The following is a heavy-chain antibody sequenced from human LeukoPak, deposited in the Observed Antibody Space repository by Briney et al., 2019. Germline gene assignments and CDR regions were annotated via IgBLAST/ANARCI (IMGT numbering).Heavy chain of an antibody. V-gene: IGHV4-34*01. CDR2: INHSGST. J-gene: IGHJ3*02. Sequence: SETLSLTCAVYGGSFSGYYWSWIRQPPGKGLEWIGEINHSGSTNYNPSLKSRVTISVDTSKNQFSLKLSSVTAADTAVYYCARGGRLYEDSSRKSDAFDIWGQGTMVTVSS. CDR3: ARGGRLYEDSSRKSDAFDI. D-gene: IGHD5/OR15-5a*01. CDR1: GGSFSGYY.